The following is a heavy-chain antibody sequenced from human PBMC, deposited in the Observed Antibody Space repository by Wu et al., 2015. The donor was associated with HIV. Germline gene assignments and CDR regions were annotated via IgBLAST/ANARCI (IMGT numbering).Heavy chain of an antibody. CDR3: ARDLGDDFAIRGYYWYMDV. CDR2: IRPDSGAT. CDR1: GYSFTAHY. V-gene: IGHV1-2*02. D-gene: IGHD2-21*01. J-gene: IGHJ6*03. Sequence: QVQLVQSGAEVTKPGASVRVSCQTSGYSFTAHYIHWVRQAPGQGLEWMGWIRPDSGATVYAEKFEDRVTMTRDASTSTAYMQLNRLRSDDTAVYFCARDLGDDFAIRGYYWYMDVWGRGTAITVSS.